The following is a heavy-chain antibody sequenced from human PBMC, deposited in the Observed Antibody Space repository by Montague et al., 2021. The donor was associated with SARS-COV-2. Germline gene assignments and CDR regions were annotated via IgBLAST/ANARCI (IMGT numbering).Heavy chain of an antibody. J-gene: IGHJ6*02. V-gene: IGHV1-18*01. CDR3: ARVRSRWELLGGPAGYYYGMDV. Sequence: SVKVSCKASGYTFTSYGISWVRQAPGQGLEWMGWINAYNGNTNYAQKLQGRVTMTTDTSTSTAYMELRSLRSDDTAVYYCARVRSRWELLGGPAGYYYGMDVWGQGTTVTVSS. CDR1: GYTFTSYG. D-gene: IGHD1-26*01. CDR2: INAYNGNT.